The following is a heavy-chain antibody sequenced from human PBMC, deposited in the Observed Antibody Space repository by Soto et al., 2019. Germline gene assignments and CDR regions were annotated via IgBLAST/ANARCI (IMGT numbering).Heavy chain of an antibody. CDR2: IKSKTDGGTT. Sequence: GGSLRLSCAASGFTFSNAWMSWVRQAPGKGLEWVGRIKSKTDGGTTDYAAPVKGRFTISRDDSKNTLYLQMNSLKTEDTAVYYCTTDSYNWNPNWFDPWGQGTLVTVSS. CDR3: TTDSYNWNPNWFDP. J-gene: IGHJ5*02. D-gene: IGHD1-20*01. V-gene: IGHV3-15*01. CDR1: GFTFSNAW.